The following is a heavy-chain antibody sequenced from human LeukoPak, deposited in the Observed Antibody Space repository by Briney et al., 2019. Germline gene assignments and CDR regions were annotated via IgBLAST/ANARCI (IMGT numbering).Heavy chain of an antibody. CDR2: ISAHNGNT. CDR1: GYTLTELS. CDR3: ARDGELYSGSKGLFDI. V-gene: IGHV1-18*01. J-gene: IGHJ3*02. D-gene: IGHD1-26*01. Sequence: ASEKVSCKVSGYTLTELSMHWVRQAPGKGLEWMGWISAHNGNTNYAQKFQGRVTLTTDTSTSTAYMELRSLRSDDTAVYYCARDGELYSGSKGLFDIWGQGTMVTVSS.